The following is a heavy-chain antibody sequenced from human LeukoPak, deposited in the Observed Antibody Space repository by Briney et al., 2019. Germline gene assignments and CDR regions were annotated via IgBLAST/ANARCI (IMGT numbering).Heavy chain of an antibody. D-gene: IGHD3-10*01. V-gene: IGHV3-30*03. CDR1: GFTFSSYG. CDR3: ARARITMVRGVRRDLYFDY. J-gene: IGHJ4*02. Sequence: QPGRSLRLSCAASGFTFSSYGMHWVRQAPGKGLEWVAVISYDGSNKYYADSVKGRFTISRDNSKNTLYLQMNSLRAEDTAVYYCARARITMVRGVRRDLYFDYWGQGTLVTVSS. CDR2: ISYDGSNK.